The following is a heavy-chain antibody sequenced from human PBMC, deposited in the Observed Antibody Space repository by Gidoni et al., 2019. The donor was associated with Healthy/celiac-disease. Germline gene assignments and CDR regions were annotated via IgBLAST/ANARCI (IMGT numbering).Heavy chain of an antibody. CDR2: IYYSGST. D-gene: IGHD2-2*01. J-gene: IGHJ4*02. CDR1: GGSISSSSYF. V-gene: IGHV4-39*01. CDR3: ARQVVPAAMFLY. Sequence: QLQLQESGPGLVKPSETLSLTCTVSGGSISSSSYFWGWIRLPPGKGLEWIGSIYYSGSTYYNPSLKSRVTISVDTSKSQVSLKVSSVTAADTAVYYCARQVVPAAMFLYWGQGTLVTVSS.